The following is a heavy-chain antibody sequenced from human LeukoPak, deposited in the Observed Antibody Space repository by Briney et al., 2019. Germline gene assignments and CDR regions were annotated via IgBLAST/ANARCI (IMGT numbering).Heavy chain of an antibody. Sequence: GASVKVSCKTSGYTFTGYYTHWVRQAPGQGLEWMGWINPNSGDTNYAQKFQGRVTMTRDTSISTAYMELSRLRSDDTAVYYCARDQRLGELYFNWGQGTLVTVSS. D-gene: IGHD3-16*01. CDR1: GYTFTGYY. CDR3: ARDQRLGELYFN. CDR2: INPNSGDT. J-gene: IGHJ4*02. V-gene: IGHV1-2*02.